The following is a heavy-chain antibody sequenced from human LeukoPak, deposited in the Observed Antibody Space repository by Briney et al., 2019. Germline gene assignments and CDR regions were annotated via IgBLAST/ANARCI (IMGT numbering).Heavy chain of an antibody. D-gene: IGHD2-2*02. Sequence: GGSLRLSCAASGFTLSSYAMTWVCPAPGKGLEWVSGISNSGGSTYYADSVKGRFTISRDNSKNTLYLQMKSLRAEDTAVYYCARARYCSSTSCYIDYWGQGTLVTVSS. J-gene: IGHJ4*02. CDR2: ISNSGGST. V-gene: IGHV3-23*01. CDR1: GFTLSSYA. CDR3: ARARYCSSTSCYIDY.